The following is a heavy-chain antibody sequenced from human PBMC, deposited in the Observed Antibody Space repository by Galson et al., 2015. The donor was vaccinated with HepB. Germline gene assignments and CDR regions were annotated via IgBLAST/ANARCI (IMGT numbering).Heavy chain of an antibody. CDR3: ARLDDILTARGGYNY. D-gene: IGHD3-9*01. CDR2: IYPGDSDT. V-gene: IGHV5-51*01. J-gene: IGHJ4*02. Sequence: QSGAEVKKPGESLKISCKGSGYSFTSYWIGWVSQMPGKGLEWMGIIYPGDSDTRYSPSFQGQVTISADKSISTAYPQWSSLKASDTAMYYCARLDDILTARGGYNYWGQGTLVTVSS. CDR1: GYSFTSYW.